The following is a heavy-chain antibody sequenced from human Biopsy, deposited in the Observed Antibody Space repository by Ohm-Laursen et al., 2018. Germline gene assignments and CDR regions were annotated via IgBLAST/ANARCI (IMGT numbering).Heavy chain of an antibody. D-gene: IGHD3-22*01. CDR3: ARDYDTSGYYYVS. Sequence: TLSLTCTVSGGSISNNNYYWGWIRQPPGKGLEWIGSIFYRGSTHYKPSLKSRVNISVDTSKNQFSLKLNSVTAADTAVYYCARDYDTSGYYYVSWGQGALVTASS. CDR1: GGSISNNNYY. J-gene: IGHJ5*02. CDR2: IFYRGST. V-gene: IGHV4-39*01.